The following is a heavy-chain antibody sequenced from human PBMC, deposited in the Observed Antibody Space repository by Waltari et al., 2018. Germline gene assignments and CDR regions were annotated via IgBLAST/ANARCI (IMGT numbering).Heavy chain of an antibody. CDR2: ITTDVTST. D-gene: IGHD2-21*02. CDR1: GFSFCSYW. Sequence: EVQLVESGGGLVQSGGSLRLSCPAAGFSFCSYWMHWVRQAPGKGLVWVSHITTDVTSTNYADSVKGRFTISRDSAKNTLYLQMNMLRAEDTALYYCVREGHDYYNEGDAFDIWGHGTMVTVSS. J-gene: IGHJ3*02. CDR3: VREGHDYYNEGDAFDI. V-gene: IGHV3-74*01.